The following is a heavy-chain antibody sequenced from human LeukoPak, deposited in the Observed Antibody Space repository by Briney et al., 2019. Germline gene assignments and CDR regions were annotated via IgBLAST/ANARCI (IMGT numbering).Heavy chain of an antibody. CDR3: ARLMVYYFDY. CDR2: IIQIFGTG. J-gene: IGHJ4*02. V-gene: IGHV1-69*06. CDR1: GGTFISYA. Sequence: SVKVSCKASGGTFISYASSWVRQAPGQGLEWMGGIIQIFGTGKYAQKFQGRVTITADKSTSTAYMELSSLRSEDTAVYYCARLMVYYFDYWGQGTLVTVSS. D-gene: IGHD3-10*01.